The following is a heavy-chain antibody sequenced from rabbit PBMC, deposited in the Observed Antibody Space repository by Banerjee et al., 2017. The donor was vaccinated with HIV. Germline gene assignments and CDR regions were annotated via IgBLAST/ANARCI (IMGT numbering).Heavy chain of an antibody. CDR2: INASTGKP. CDR1: GFSFSDRDV. CDR3: ARDGAGGSYFAL. V-gene: IGHV1S47*01. J-gene: IGHJ3*01. D-gene: IGHD8-1*01. Sequence: QEQLVESGGGLVQPEGSLTLTCKASGFSFSDRDVMCWVRQAPGKGLEWIACINASTGKPVYATWVNGRFSISRENAQNTVFLQMTSLTAADTATYFCARDGAGGSYFALWGQGTLVTVS.